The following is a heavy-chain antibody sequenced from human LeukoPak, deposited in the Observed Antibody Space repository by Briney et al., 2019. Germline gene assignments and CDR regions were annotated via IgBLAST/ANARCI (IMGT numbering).Heavy chain of an antibody. D-gene: IGHD3-10*01. Sequence: GGTLRLSCAASGFTFSSFEMNWVRQAPGKGLEWVSYISISGSTIYYADSVKGRFTISRDNSKNTLYLQMNSLRAEDTAVYYCARDGPSYYGSGSYDYWGQGTLVTVSS. CDR2: ISISGSTI. CDR1: GFTFSSFE. J-gene: IGHJ4*02. CDR3: ARDGPSYYGSGSYDY. V-gene: IGHV3-48*03.